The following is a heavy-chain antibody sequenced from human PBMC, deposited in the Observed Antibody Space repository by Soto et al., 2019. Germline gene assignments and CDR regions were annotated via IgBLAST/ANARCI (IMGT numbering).Heavy chain of an antibody. CDR3: ARQHRHDYIRRSLDP. V-gene: IGHV1-2*06. CDR2: IAPRSGVT. J-gene: IGHJ5*02. Sequence: ASVKVSCKASGYTLTDNQIQWLRRAPGQRLEWMGRIAPRSGVTSFAQTSPGRVIMTRDTSTDTVYMELTRLTSDDTAMYYCARQHRHDYIRRSLDPWG. D-gene: IGHD3-16*01. CDR1: GYTLTDNQ.